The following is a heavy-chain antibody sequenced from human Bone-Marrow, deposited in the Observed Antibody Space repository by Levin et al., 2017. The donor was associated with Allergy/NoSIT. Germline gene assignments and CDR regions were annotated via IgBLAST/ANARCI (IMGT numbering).Heavy chain of an antibody. Sequence: GGLRLSCVGSGFTFNDHDMNWVRQAPGKGLEWVSYISSGSRTIYYADSVRGRFTISRDNTKNSLYLQMNSLRVEDTGVYYCARDRWLPYYWGQGTLVTVSS. J-gene: IGHJ4*02. CDR1: GFTFNDHD. CDR3: ARDRWLPYY. CDR2: ISSGSRTI. V-gene: IGHV3-48*01. D-gene: IGHD5-12*01.